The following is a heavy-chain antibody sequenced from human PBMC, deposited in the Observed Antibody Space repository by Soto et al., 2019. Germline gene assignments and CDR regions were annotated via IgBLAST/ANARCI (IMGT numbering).Heavy chain of an antibody. CDR3: ARDLGDAGHWFDP. D-gene: IGHD3-16*01. CDR1: GYTFTGYY. CDR2: INPNSGGT. V-gene: IGHV1-2*04. Sequence: QVQLVQSGAEVKKPGDSVKVSCKTSGYTFTGYYMHWVRLAPGQGLEWMGWINPNSGGTNYAQKFQGWVTMTRDTSISTAYMELSRLRSDDTAVYYCARDLGDAGHWFDPWGQGTLVTVSS. J-gene: IGHJ5*02.